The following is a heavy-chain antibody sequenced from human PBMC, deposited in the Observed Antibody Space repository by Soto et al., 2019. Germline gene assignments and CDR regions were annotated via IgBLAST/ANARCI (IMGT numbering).Heavy chain of an antibody. D-gene: IGHD3-10*01. CDR2: ISGSGGST. CDR1: GFTFSSYA. J-gene: IGHJ5*02. CDR3: AKDFLSGSYFFWLDP. V-gene: IGHV3-23*01. Sequence: PGGSLRLSCAASGFTFSSYAMSWVRQAPGKGLEWVSAISGSGGSTYYADSVKGRFTISRDNSKNTLYLQMNSLRAEDTAVYYCAKDFLSGSYFFWLDPWGQGTLVTVPS.